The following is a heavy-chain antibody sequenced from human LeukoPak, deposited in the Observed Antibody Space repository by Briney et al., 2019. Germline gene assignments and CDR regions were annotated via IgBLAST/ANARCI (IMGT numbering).Heavy chain of an antibody. CDR3: ARGPRRNLYSSSFIFFGY. V-gene: IGHV4-34*01. J-gene: IGHJ4*02. CDR2: INHSGST. D-gene: IGHD6-13*01. Sequence: PSETLSLTCAVYGGSFSGYYWSWIRQPPGKGLEWIGEINHSGSTNYNPSLKSRVTISVDTSKNQFSLKLSSVTAADTAVYYCARGPRRNLYSSSFIFFGYWGQGTLVTVSS. CDR1: GGSFSGYY.